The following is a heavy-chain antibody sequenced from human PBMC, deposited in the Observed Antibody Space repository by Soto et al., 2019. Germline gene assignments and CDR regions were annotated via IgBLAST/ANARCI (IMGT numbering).Heavy chain of an antibody. Sequence: ASVQVSCKASGYTFTSYYMHWVRQAPGQGLEWMGIINPSGGSTSYAQKFQGRVTMTRDTSTSTVYMELSSLRSEDTAVYYFARDGPHSGSYYPLYYFDYWGQGTLVTVSS. J-gene: IGHJ4*02. D-gene: IGHD1-26*01. V-gene: IGHV1-46*01. CDR3: ARDGPHSGSYYPLYYFDY. CDR1: GYTFTSYY. CDR2: INPSGGST.